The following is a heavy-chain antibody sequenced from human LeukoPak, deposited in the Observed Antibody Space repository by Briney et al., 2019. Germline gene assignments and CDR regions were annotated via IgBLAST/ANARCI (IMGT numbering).Heavy chain of an antibody. CDR1: GGSFSNYY. CDR2: INHSGNT. D-gene: IGHD2/OR15-2a*01. V-gene: IGHV4-34*01. J-gene: IGHJ6*02. CDR3: ATNSQFGMDV. Sequence: SETLSLTCAVYGGSFSNYYWSWIRKPPGKGLEWIGEINHSGNTNYNPSLKSRLTISVDTSKNQFSLKVSSVTAADTAVYYCATNSQFGMDVWGQGTTVTVS.